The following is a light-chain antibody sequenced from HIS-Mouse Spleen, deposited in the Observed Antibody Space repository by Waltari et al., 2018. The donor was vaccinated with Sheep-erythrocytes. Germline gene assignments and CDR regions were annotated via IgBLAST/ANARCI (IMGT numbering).Light chain of an antibody. V-gene: IGLV2-11*01. CDR3: CSYAGSYNHV. CDR1: SSDVSGYNY. CDR2: DVS. J-gene: IGLJ1*01. Sequence: QSALTQPRSVSGSPGQSVTISCTGTSSDVSGYNYVSWYQQHPGKAPKLMIYDVSKRPAGVPDRFSGSKAGNTACLTISGLQAEDEADYYCCSYAGSYNHVFATGTKVTVL.